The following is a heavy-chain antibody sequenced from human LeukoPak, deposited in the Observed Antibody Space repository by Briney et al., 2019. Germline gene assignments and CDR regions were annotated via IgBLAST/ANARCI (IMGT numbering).Heavy chain of an antibody. Sequence: SETLSLTCTVSGVSISGYYWIWIRQSPGRGLEYIGSIFYRESFSYGVTTFYNPSLQSRVTISVDTSKNAFSLRLTSVTAADTAVYFCARQISGNKDYWGQGTLVTVSS. V-gene: IGHV4-59*08. CDR1: GVSISGYY. CDR3: ARQISGNKDY. CDR2: IFYRESFSYGVTT. D-gene: IGHD1/OR15-1a*01. J-gene: IGHJ4*02.